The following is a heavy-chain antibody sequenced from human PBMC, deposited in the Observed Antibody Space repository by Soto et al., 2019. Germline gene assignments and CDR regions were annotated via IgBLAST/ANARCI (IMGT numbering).Heavy chain of an antibody. D-gene: IGHD3-22*01. V-gene: IGHV3-23*01. CDR2: ISGSGGST. J-gene: IGHJ4*02. CDR3: AKDSGMIVVEGLDY. CDR1: GFTFSSYA. Sequence: EVQLLESGGGLVQPGGSLRLSCAASGFTFSSYAMSWVRQAPGKGLEWVSAISGSGGSTYYADSVKGRFTISRDNSKNTLYLQRNSLRAEDTAVYYCAKDSGMIVVEGLDYWGQGTLVTVSS.